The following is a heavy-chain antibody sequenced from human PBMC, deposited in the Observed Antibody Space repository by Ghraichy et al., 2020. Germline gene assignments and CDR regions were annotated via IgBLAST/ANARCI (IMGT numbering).Heavy chain of an antibody. D-gene: IGHD1-20*01. Sequence: SETLSLTCTVSGGSISSSSYYWGWIRQPPGKGLEWIGSIYYSGSTYYNPSLKSRVTISVDTSKNQFALKLSSVTAADTAVYYCASSAITGTHPLYYYYYGMDVWGQGTTVTVSS. J-gene: IGHJ6*02. V-gene: IGHV4-39*01. CDR1: GGSISSSSYY. CDR3: ASSAITGTHPLYYYYYGMDV. CDR2: IYYSGST.